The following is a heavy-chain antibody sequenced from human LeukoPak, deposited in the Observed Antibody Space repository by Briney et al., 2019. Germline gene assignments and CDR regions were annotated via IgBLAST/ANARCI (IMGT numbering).Heavy chain of an antibody. CDR2: IYYSGST. Sequence: SETLSLTCTVSGGSISSYYWSWIRQPPGKGLEWIGYIYYSGSTNYNPSLKSRVTISVDTSKNQFSLKLSSVTAADTAVYYCARARSSGWQNDFDYWGQGTLVTVSS. CDR1: GGSISSYY. J-gene: IGHJ4*02. D-gene: IGHD6-19*01. CDR3: ARARSSGWQNDFDY. V-gene: IGHV4-59*01.